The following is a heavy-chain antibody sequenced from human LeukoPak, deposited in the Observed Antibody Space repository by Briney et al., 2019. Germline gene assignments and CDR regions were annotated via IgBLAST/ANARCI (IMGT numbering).Heavy chain of an antibody. CDR2: IYYGEHT. V-gene: IGHV4-39*01. CDR1: GDSISSGPYY. CDR3: ARRDDSSGYHKIFDY. Sequence: SETLSLTCTVSGDSISSGPYYWGWIRQPPGKGLEWIGNIYYGEHTYYNPSLKSRVTISIDTSNNQFYLKLSSLPAADTAVYYCARRDDSSGYHKIFDYWGQGTLVTVSS. J-gene: IGHJ4*02. D-gene: IGHD3-22*01.